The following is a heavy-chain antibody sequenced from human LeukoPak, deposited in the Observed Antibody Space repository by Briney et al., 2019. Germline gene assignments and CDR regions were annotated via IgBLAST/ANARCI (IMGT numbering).Heavy chain of an antibody. Sequence: GGSLRLSCAASGFTFSSYGMHWVRQAPGKGLEWEAVISYDGSNKYYADSVKGRFTISRDNSKNTLYLQMNSLRAEDTAVYYCAKEYYDSSGAFDIWGQGTMVTVSS. CDR2: ISYDGSNK. V-gene: IGHV3-30*18. CDR3: AKEYYDSSGAFDI. D-gene: IGHD3-22*01. CDR1: GFTFSSYG. J-gene: IGHJ3*02.